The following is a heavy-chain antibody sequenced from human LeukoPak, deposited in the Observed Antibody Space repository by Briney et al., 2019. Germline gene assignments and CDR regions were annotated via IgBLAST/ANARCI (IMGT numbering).Heavy chain of an antibody. J-gene: IGHJ4*02. Sequence: GGSLRLSCATSGFIFSHHGMNWVRQASGKGLEWVGRIRSKDESHSTAYAASVKDRFTISRDDSKNRAYLQMNSLKTEDTAVYYCTIPPFAFWGQGNLVTVSS. CDR1: GFIFSHHG. CDR2: IRSKDESHST. CDR3: TIPPFAF. V-gene: IGHV3-73*01.